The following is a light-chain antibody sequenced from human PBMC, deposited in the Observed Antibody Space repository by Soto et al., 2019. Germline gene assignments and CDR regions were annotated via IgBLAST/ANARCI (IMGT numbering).Light chain of an antibody. CDR1: QTVRGNY. J-gene: IGKJ1*01. CDR2: AVS. CDR3: HHYGPAPWT. Sequence: EIVLTQSAGTLSLSPGERATLSCRASQTVRGNYLAWFQQRPGQAPRLLIYAVSTRAAGVPVRFSGSGSGTDFSLTINRLEPEDFAMYYCHHYGPAPWTFGQGTKVEIK. V-gene: IGKV3-20*01.